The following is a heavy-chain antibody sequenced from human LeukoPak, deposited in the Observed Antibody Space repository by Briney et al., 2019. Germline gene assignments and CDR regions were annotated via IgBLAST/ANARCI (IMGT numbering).Heavy chain of an antibody. D-gene: IGHD3-9*01. CDR2: IYYSGST. Sequence: SETLSLTCTVSGGSISSSSYYWGWIRQPPGKGLEWIGSIYYSGSTYYNPSLKSRVTISVDTSKNQFSLKLSSVTAADTAVYYCARDFAGWGYFDLWGRGTQVTVSS. CDR1: GGSISSSSYY. J-gene: IGHJ2*01. V-gene: IGHV4-39*02. CDR3: ARDFAGWGYFDL.